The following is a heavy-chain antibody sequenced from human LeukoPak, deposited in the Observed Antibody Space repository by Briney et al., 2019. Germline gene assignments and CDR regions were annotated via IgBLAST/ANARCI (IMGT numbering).Heavy chain of an antibody. J-gene: IGHJ6*04. CDR3: GRGHFGLDV. CDR2: ITNSGRDA. V-gene: IGHV3-11*06. Sequence: PGGCLRLSCAASGFTFSDHYMTWIRQAPGKGLEWVSYITNSGRDADYSDSVRGRFTTSRDNAKNSLYLQMNSLRPEDTAIYYCGRGHFGLDVWGKGTTVTVSS. CDR1: GFTFSDHY.